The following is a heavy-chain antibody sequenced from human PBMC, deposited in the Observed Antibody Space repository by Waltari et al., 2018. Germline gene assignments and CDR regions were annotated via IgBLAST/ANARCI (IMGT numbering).Heavy chain of an antibody. V-gene: IGHV4-31*01. J-gene: IGHJ3*02. CDR3: AGGSSKLGYAFDI. CDR1: GGSISSGGYY. CDR2: IYYSGST. D-gene: IGHD3-16*01. Sequence: QVQLQESGPGLVKPSQTLSLTCTVSGGSISSGGYYWSWIGQHPGKGLEWVGYIYYSGSTHYHPSLKSLVTISVDTSKNQFSLKLSSVTAADTAVYYCAGGSSKLGYAFDIWGQGTMVTVSS.